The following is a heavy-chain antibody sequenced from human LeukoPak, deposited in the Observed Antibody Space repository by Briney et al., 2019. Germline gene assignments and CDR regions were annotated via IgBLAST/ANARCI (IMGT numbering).Heavy chain of an antibody. J-gene: IGHJ3*02. CDR2: ISAYNGNT. CDR3: ARRSHFKTVRGDDAFDI. D-gene: IGHD3-10*01. CDR1: GYTFTNYG. Sequence: ASVKVSCKASGYTFTNYGTSWVRQAPGQGLEWMGWISAYNGNTNYAQKLQGRVTMTTDTSTGTAYMELRSLRSDDTAVYYCARRSHFKTVRGDDAFDIWGQGTMVTVSS. V-gene: IGHV1-18*01.